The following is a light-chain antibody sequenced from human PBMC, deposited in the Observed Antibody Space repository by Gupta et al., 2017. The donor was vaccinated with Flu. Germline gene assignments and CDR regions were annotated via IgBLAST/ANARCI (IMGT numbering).Light chain of an antibody. J-gene: IGKJ2*01. V-gene: IGKV2-28*01. Sequence: DIVMTPFPLSLPVTPGEQAAISCRSSQSLPHSNGYNYLDWYLQKPGQSPQLLIFLGSNRASGVPDRISGSGSGTDFTLKISRVEAEDVGVYYCMQSLETPYTFGLGTKLEIK. CDR3: MQSLETPYT. CDR1: QSLPHSNGYNY. CDR2: LGS.